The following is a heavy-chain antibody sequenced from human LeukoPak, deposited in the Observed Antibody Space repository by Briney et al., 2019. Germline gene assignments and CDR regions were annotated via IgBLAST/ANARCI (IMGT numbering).Heavy chain of an antibody. D-gene: IGHD6-6*01. CDR2: IIPIFGKA. CDR1: GGTFSSYA. CDR3: ASLDRGYSSSSGAFDI. J-gene: IGHJ3*02. V-gene: IGHV1-69*05. Sequence: GASVKVSCKASGGTFSSYAITWVRQAPGQGLEWMGGIIPIFGKAKYAQKVQGRVTMSTDESTSTAYMELSSLRSEDTAVYYCASLDRGYSSSSGAFDIWGQGTMVTVSS.